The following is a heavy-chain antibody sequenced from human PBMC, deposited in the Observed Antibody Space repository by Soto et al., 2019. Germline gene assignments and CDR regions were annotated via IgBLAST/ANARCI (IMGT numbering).Heavy chain of an antibody. V-gene: IGHV3-23*01. J-gene: IGHJ6*03. CDR3: AKLVFSGGSCYSGRLVDYFYYYMDV. Sequence: GGSLRLSCAASGFTFDTYAMRWVRQAPGKGLEWVSAISGSGAKTYYADSVKGRFTISRDNSKNTLYLQMNSLRAEDTAVYHCAKLVFSGGSCYSGRLVDYFYYYMDVRGKGTTVTVSS. CDR2: ISGSGAKT. D-gene: IGHD2-15*01. CDR1: GFTFDTYA.